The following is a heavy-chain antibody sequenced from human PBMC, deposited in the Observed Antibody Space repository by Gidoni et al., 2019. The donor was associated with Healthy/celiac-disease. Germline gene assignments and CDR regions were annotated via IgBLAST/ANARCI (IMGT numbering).Heavy chain of an antibody. CDR3: ARSPSQWLAHTSFRRYFDY. CDR1: GGSFSGYY. Sequence: QVQLQQWGAGLLKPSETLSLTCAVYGGSFSGYYWSWIRQPPGKGLEWIGEINHSGSTNYNPSLKSRVTISVDTSKNQFSLKLSSVTAADTAVYYCARSPSQWLAHTSFRRYFDYWGQGTLVTVSS. V-gene: IGHV4-34*01. J-gene: IGHJ4*02. CDR2: INHSGST. D-gene: IGHD6-19*01.